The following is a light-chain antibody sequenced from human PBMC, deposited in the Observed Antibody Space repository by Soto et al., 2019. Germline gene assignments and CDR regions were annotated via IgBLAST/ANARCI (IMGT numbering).Light chain of an antibody. J-gene: IGKJ1*01. CDR3: QQCGSSPPWT. Sequence: EIVLTQSPATLSLSPGERATLSCWASQSVSSSYLAWYQQRPGQAPRLLIYGASIRATGIPDRFSGSGSGTDFTLTISRLEPEDFAVYYCQQCGSSPPWTFGQGTKVDIK. CDR1: QSVSSSY. CDR2: GAS. V-gene: IGKV3-20*01.